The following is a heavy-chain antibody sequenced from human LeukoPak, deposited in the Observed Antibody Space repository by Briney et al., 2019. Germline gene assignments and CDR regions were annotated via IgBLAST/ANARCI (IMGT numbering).Heavy chain of an antibody. CDR1: GFSFSNYA. J-gene: IGHJ4*02. D-gene: IGHD3-22*01. V-gene: IGHV3-23*01. Sequence: PGGSLRLSCAASGFSFSNYAMNWVRQSPGKGLEWVSPISGSGGSTSYADSVKGRFSISRANSKNTLYLQMNSLRAEDTAVYYCAKDRYDSSGTYYFDYWGQGTLVTVSS. CDR2: ISGSGGST. CDR3: AKDRYDSSGTYYFDY.